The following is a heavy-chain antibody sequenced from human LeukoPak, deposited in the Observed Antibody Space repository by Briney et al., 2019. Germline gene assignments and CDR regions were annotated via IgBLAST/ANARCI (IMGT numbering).Heavy chain of an antibody. V-gene: IGHV3-15*01. CDR3: TTDALLYLGYCSSTSCYTDY. CDR1: GFTFSNAW. D-gene: IGHD2-2*02. J-gene: IGHJ4*02. Sequence: RGSLRLSCAASGFTFSNAWMSWGRQAPGKGLEWVGRIKSKTDGGTTDYAAPVKGGFTISRDDSKNTLYLQMNSLKTEDTAVYYCTTDALLYLGYCSSTSCYTDYWGQGTLVTVSS. CDR2: IKSKTDGGTT.